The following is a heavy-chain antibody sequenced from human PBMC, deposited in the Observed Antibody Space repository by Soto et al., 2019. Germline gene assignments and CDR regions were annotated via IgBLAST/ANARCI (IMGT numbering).Heavy chain of an antibody. V-gene: IGHV4-31*03. Sequence: LSLTCSVSGGSIGSCGYYWSWIRQHPGKGLEWIGYIYYSGNTYYNPSLKSRVTISVDTSKNQFSLKLTSVTAADTAVYYCARSAFPWGQGTLVTVSS. CDR3: ARSAFP. J-gene: IGHJ5*02. CDR2: IYYSGNT. CDR1: GGSIGSCGYY.